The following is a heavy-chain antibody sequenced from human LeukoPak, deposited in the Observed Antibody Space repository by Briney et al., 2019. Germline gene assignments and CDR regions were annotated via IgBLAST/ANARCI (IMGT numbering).Heavy chain of an antibody. D-gene: IGHD3-22*01. CDR2: IFHSGST. CDR3: ARQGTSGSYLTGLDV. J-gene: IGHJ6*02. Sequence: PSETLSLTCTVSSGSISTYYWSWIRQSPGNGLEWMGYIFHSGSTTYNPSLSSRLTISVDTSKNQFSLELRSVTAADTAVYYCARQGTSGSYLTGLDVWGQGTTVTVSS. V-gene: IGHV4-59*08. CDR1: SGSISTYY.